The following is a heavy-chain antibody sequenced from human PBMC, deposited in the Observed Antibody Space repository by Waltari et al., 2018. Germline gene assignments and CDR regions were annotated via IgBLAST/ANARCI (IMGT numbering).Heavy chain of an antibody. Sequence: QVQLQESGPGLVKPSETLSLTCTVSGGSISSYYWSWIRQPAGKGLEWIGRIYTSGSTNYNPSLKSPVTMSVDTSKNQFSLKLSSVTAADTAVYYCARGQNTYYYDSSGYGYYYYYMDVWGKGTTVTISS. CDR2: IYTSGST. D-gene: IGHD3-22*01. CDR3: ARGQNTYYYDSSGYGYYYYYMDV. CDR1: GGSISSYY. V-gene: IGHV4-4*07. J-gene: IGHJ6*03.